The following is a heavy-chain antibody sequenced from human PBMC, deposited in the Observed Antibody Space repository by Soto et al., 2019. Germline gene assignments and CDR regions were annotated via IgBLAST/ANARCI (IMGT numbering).Heavy chain of an antibody. Sequence: SLTCAVSGYSISSGYYWGWIRQPPGKGLEWIGSIYHSGSTYYNPSLKSRVTISVDTSKNQFSLKLSSVTAADTAVYYCARDIALGIFDYWGQGTLVTVSS. J-gene: IGHJ4*02. CDR1: GYSISSGYY. V-gene: IGHV4-38-2*02. CDR2: IYHSGST. CDR3: ARDIALGIFDY. D-gene: IGHD6-13*01.